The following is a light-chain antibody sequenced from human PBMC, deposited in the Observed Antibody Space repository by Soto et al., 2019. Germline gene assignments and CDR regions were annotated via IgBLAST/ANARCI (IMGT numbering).Light chain of an antibody. V-gene: IGKV3-15*01. CDR2: GVS. CDR3: QQYNNWLQT. Sequence: DIVMTQSPATLSVSPGEGATLSCRASQSVGSNLAWYQQKPAQAPRLLIYGVSTRATGTPARFSGSGSGTEFTLTINSVQSEDFAVYYCQQYNNWLQTFGQGTKVDI. J-gene: IGKJ1*01. CDR1: QSVGSN.